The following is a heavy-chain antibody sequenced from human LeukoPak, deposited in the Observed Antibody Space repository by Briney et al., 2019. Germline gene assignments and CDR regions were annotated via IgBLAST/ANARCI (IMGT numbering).Heavy chain of an antibody. V-gene: IGHV4-4*07. CDR2: VYSSGVG. CDR1: GGSITGYY. D-gene: IGHD3-22*01. Sequence: SETLSLTCTVSGGSITGYYWNWIRQPTGQGLEWLGRVYSSGVGNYNPSLTSRVTMSVDTSKNQFSLKLTSLTAADTAVYYCAREEFLHEIDSSGYFVYWGQGTLVTVSS. J-gene: IGHJ4*02. CDR3: AREEFLHEIDSSGYFVY.